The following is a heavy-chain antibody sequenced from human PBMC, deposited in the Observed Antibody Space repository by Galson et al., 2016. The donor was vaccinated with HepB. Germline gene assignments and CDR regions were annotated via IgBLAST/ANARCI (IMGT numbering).Heavy chain of an antibody. V-gene: IGHV3-7*03. CDR3: ARQSSIWWERPTECWYFDL. J-gene: IGHJ2*01. CDR2: INQDGSEK. D-gene: IGHD1-26*01. Sequence: SLRLSCAASGFTFTSFWMTWVRQAPGKGLEWVANINQDGSEKYYVDSVKGRFTISRDNAKDSLFLQMNSLRPDDTAVYYCARQSSIWWERPTECWYFDLWGRGTLVTVSP. CDR1: GFTFTSFW.